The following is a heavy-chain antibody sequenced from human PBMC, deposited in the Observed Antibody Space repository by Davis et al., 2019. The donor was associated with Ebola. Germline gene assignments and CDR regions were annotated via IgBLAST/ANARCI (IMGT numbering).Heavy chain of an antibody. J-gene: IGHJ4*02. CDR1: GGSISTHC. D-gene: IGHD6-13*01. V-gene: IGHV4-4*07. CDR3: ARDRLDDYSSSWYCDY. CDR2: IYTSGNT. Sequence: PSETLSLTCTVSGGSISTHCWSWIRQPAGKGLEWIGRIYTSGNTNYNPSLESRVTMSVDTSKNEFSLKLSSVTAADTAVYYCARDRLDDYSSSWYCDYWGQGTLVTVSS.